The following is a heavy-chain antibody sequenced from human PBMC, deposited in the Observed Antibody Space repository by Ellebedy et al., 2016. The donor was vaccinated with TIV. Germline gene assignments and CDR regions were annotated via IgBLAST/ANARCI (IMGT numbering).Heavy chain of an antibody. CDR1: GGTFSSYA. D-gene: IGHD3-10*01. V-gene: IGHV1-69*13. CDR3: ARDGFPYGSGSYYFDY. J-gene: IGHJ4*02. CDR2: IIPIFGTA. Sequence: SVKVSCXASGGTFSSYAISWVRQAPGQGLEWMGGIIPIFGTANYAQKFQGRVTITADESTSTAYMELSSLRSEDTAVYYCARDGFPYGSGSYYFDYWGQGTLVTVSS.